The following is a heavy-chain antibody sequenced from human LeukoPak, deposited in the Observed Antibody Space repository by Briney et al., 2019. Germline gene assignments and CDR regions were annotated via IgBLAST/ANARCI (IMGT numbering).Heavy chain of an antibody. D-gene: IGHD1/OR15-1a*01. CDR1: GHSIGSAYY. J-gene: IGHJ5*02. Sequence: SETLSLTCAVSGHSIGSAYYWGWIRQPPGKGLEWIWSMSPSGDTYHNPSLKSRVTMSIDTSENQFSLKLNSVTAADTAVYYCARNKQIDAWGQGTLVTVSS. CDR2: MSPSGDT. CDR3: ARNKQIDA. V-gene: IGHV4-38-2*01.